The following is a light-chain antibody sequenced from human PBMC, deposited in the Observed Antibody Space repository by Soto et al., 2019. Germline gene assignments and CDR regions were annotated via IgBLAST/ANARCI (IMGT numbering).Light chain of an antibody. V-gene: IGKV3-20*01. Sequence: EIVLTQSPATLSLSPGERATLSCRASQSVSSYLAWYQQKPGQAPRLLLYGASSRATGIPDRFSGSGSGTDFTLTISRLEPEDFAVYYCQQNGTPRTFGQGTKVDIK. J-gene: IGKJ1*01. CDR1: QSVSSY. CDR2: GAS. CDR3: QQNGTPRT.